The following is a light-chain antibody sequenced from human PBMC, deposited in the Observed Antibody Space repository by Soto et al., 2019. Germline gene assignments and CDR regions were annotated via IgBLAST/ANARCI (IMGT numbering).Light chain of an antibody. CDR1: HDVSRN. CDR3: QQYNSMLS. CDR2: DAS. J-gene: IGKJ4*01. V-gene: IGKV1-33*01. Sequence: DIQMTQTPSSLSASVGDRVTIACQSSHDVSRNLNWFQQKPGEAPKLLIYDASNLERGVPSRFSASGSGTDFTFTISRLQPEDVATYYCQQYNSMLSFGGGT.